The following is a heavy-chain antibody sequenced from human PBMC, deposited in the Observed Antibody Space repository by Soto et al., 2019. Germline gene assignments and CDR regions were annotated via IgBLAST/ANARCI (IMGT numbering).Heavy chain of an antibody. CDR2: INAGNGNT. CDR3: ARRVRGSYSIAFDI. Sequence: GGSGKVSCKGSWYTFTKSGMEWGRPAPGQRLEWMGWINAGNGNTKYSQKFQGRVTITRDTSASTAYMELSSLRSEDTAVYYCARRVRGSYSIAFDIWGQGTMVTVSS. CDR1: WYTFTKSG. D-gene: IGHD1-26*01. J-gene: IGHJ3*02. V-gene: IGHV1-3*01.